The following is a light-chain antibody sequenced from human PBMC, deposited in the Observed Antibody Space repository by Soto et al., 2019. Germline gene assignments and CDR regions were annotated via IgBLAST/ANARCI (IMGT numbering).Light chain of an antibody. V-gene: IGLV2-14*01. CDR2: DVS. Sequence: QSVLTQPASVSGSPGQSITISCTGTSSDVGDYNYVSWYQQHPGKAPKLMLYDVSNRPSGISNRFSGSKSGNTASLTISGLQAEDEADYYCSSYTSSSTLFGTGTKFTVL. CDR3: SSYTSSSTL. CDR1: SSDVGDYNY. J-gene: IGLJ1*01.